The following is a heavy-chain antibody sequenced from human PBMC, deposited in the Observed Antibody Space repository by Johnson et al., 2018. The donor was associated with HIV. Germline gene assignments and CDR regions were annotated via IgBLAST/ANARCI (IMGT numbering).Heavy chain of an antibody. D-gene: IGHD2-15*01. J-gene: IGHJ3*02. CDR1: GFTFSSYP. Sequence: QEKLVESGGGLVQPGRSLRLSCAASGFTFSSYPMHWVRQAPGKGLEWVAIISYDGSNKYYADSVKGLFTISRDNSKNTLYLQMNSLRAEDTAVYYCARDRSRQLLLTSDAFDIWGQGTMVTVSS. V-gene: IGHV3-30*04. CDR3: ARDRSRQLLLTSDAFDI. CDR2: ISYDGSNK.